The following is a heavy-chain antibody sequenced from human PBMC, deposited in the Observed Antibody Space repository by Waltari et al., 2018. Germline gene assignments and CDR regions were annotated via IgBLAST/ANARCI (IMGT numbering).Heavy chain of an antibody. Sequence: EVQLVQSGAEVKKPGATVKISCKVSGYTFTDYYMHWVQQAPGKGLEWMGLGDPGKWGKKYRMKVQGKGTSTADTSTDTAYMELSSLRSEDTAVYYCATGEDIVATNDYWGQGTLVTVSS. CDR3: ATGEDIVATNDY. CDR2: GDPGKWGK. V-gene: IGHV1-69-2*01. CDR1: GYTFTDYY. J-gene: IGHJ4*02. D-gene: IGHD5-12*01.